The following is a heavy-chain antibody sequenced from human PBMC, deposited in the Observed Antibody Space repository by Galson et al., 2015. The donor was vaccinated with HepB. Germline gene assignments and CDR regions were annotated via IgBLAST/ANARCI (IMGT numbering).Heavy chain of an antibody. J-gene: IGHJ3*02. Sequence: SLRLSCAASGFTFSSYSMNWVRQAPGKGLEWLSYISSRGSYIYYADSVKGRFTISRDNAKNPLYLQMNSLRDEDRAVYYCATERRYFIDAFDIWGQGTMVTVSS. CDR1: GFTFSSYS. CDR3: ATERRYFIDAFDI. V-gene: IGHV3-48*02. CDR2: ISSRGSYI. D-gene: IGHD3-9*01.